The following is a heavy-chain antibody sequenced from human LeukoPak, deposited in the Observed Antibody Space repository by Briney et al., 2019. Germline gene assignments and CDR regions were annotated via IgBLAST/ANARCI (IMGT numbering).Heavy chain of an antibody. Sequence: SETLSLTCTVSGGSISSYYWSWIRQPPGKGLEWFGYIYYSGSTNYNPSLKSRVTISVDTSKKPFSLKLSSVTAADTAVYYCAREVRGQQLVYFYYYYMDVWGKGTTVTVSS. CDR2: IYYSGST. CDR1: GGSISSYY. CDR3: AREVRGQQLVYFYYYYMDV. V-gene: IGHV4-59*01. D-gene: IGHD6-13*01. J-gene: IGHJ6*03.